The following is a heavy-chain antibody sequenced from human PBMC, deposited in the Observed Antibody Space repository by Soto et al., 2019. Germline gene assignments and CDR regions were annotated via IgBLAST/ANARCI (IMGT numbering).Heavy chain of an antibody. D-gene: IGHD2-15*01. J-gene: IGHJ4*02. CDR2: IRSKPNSYAT. V-gene: IGHV3-73*01. Sequence: SLRLSCAASGFTFSDSSIHWVRQASGKGLEWVGSIRSKPNSYATAYAASVKGRFTISRDDSKNTAYLQMNSLKSEDTAVYYCTRLGYCSGGSRPTDFWGQGTLVTVSS. CDR3: TRLGYCSGGSRPTDF. CDR1: GFTFSDSS.